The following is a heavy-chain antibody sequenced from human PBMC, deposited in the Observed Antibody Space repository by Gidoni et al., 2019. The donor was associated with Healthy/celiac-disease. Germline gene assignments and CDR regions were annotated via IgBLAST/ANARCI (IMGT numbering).Heavy chain of an antibody. D-gene: IGHD6-13*01. J-gene: IGHJ4*02. CDR3: ARAGTIAAATRRGGYFDY. Sequence: EVQLVESGGGLVKPGGSLRLSCAASGFTFSSYSMNWVRQAPGKGLEWVSSISSSSSYIYYADSVKGRFTISRDNAKNSLYLQMNSLRAEDTAVYYCARAGTIAAATRRGGYFDYWGQGTLVTVSS. V-gene: IGHV3-21*01. CDR2: ISSSSSYI. CDR1: GFTFSSYS.